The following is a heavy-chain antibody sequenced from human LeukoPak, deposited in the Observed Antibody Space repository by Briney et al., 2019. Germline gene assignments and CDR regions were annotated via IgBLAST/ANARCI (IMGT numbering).Heavy chain of an antibody. J-gene: IGHJ4*02. CDR3: ARADNWNSYYFDY. CDR1: GFTFSSYA. Sequence: GSLRLSCAASGFTFSSYAMSWVRQAPGKGLEWIGSIYYSGSTNYNPSLKSRVTISVDTSKNQFSLKLSSVTAADTAVYYCARADNWNSYYFDYWGQGTLVTVSS. D-gene: IGHD1-20*01. CDR2: IYYSGST. V-gene: IGHV4-59*12.